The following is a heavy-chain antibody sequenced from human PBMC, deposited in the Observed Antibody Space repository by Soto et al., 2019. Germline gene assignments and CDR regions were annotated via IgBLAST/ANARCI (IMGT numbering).Heavy chain of an antibody. J-gene: IGHJ4*02. V-gene: IGHV4-59*07. CDR2: IYYSGST. CDR1: GGSISSYY. D-gene: IGHD3-16*02. Sequence: ADTLSLTCTVSGGSISSYYWSWIRQPPGKGLEWVGYIYYSGSTNYNPSLKRRGTISVDTSKNQVSLKLSSVNAADTAVYYCARVNHPSKYRNNPFDYWGQGTMVTVSS. CDR3: ARVNHPSKYRNNPFDY.